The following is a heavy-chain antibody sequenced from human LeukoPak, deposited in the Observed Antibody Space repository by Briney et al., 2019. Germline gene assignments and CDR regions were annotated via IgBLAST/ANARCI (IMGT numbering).Heavy chain of an antibody. V-gene: IGHV4-28*05. J-gene: IGHJ5*02. Sequence: KSSETLSLTCAVSGYSIRSSNWWGWIRQPPGQGLEWIGYIYYDGSIYYNSSLRSRVTMSVDTSKNQFSLRLNSVTAVDTAVYYCARKPDSRNWFDPWGQGTLVIVSS. D-gene: IGHD6-13*01. CDR3: ARKPDSRNWFDP. CDR1: GYSIRSSNW. CDR2: IYYDGSI.